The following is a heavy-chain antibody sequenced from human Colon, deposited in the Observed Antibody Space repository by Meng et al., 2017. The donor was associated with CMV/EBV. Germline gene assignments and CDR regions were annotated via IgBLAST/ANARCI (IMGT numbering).Heavy chain of an antibody. Sequence: SGASISSGNASWGWIRQPPGKGLEWIGNIYYRGSTFYSPSLESRVTISVDASKNQFSLRLTSVTAADTAVYYCAREPSLQWPKSRPTWGQGTLVTVSS. D-gene: IGHD6-19*01. CDR1: GASISSGNAS. V-gene: IGHV4-39*07. CDR3: AREPSLQWPKSRPT. CDR2: IYYRGST. J-gene: IGHJ5*02.